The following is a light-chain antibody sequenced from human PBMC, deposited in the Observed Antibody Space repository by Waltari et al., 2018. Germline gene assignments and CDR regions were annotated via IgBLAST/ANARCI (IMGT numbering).Light chain of an antibody. CDR3: SSYTSSITLL. V-gene: IGLV2-18*02. CDR1: NHTIGTYNT. Sequence: QSALTQPPSVYGSPGQSGTISCTGTNHTIGTYNTVSWYKQPPGTAPKLMVYEVSNRPSGVPDLFSGSKSGNTASLTISGLQAEDEADYYCSSYTSSITLLFGGGTKLTVL. J-gene: IGLJ2*01. CDR2: EVS.